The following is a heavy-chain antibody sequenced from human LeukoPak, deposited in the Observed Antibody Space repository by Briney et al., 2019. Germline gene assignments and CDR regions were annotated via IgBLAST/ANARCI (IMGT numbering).Heavy chain of an antibody. CDR3: ARGGYYDTQGSRDAFHI. V-gene: IGHV4-61*02. Sequence: SETLSLTCVVSGDSISSGSYCWTWIRRPAGQGLEWIVRMCTTGSTNYNPSLKSLVIILIYSSKTQFSVKLRSVTAADTAVYYCARGGYYDTQGSRDAFHIWGQGTMVTVSS. J-gene: IGHJ3*02. CDR2: MCTTGST. D-gene: IGHD3-22*01. CDR1: GDSISSGSYC.